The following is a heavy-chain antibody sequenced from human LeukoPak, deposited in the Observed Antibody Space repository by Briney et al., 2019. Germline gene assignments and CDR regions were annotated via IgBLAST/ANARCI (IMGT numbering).Heavy chain of an antibody. CDR1: GDTFSSYG. CDR2: INPNSGGT. V-gene: IGHV1-2*02. J-gene: IGHJ4*02. Sequence: GASVKVSCKASGDTFSSYGINWVRQAPGQGLEWMGWINPNSGGTNYAQKFQGRVTMTRDTSISTAYMELSRLRSDDTAVYYCAREDYDSSGSIDYWGQGTLVTVSS. D-gene: IGHD3-22*01. CDR3: AREDYDSSGSIDY.